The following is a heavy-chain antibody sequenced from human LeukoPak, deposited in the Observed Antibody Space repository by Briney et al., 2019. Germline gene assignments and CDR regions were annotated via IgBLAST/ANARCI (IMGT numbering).Heavy chain of an antibody. V-gene: IGHV1-18*04. J-gene: IGHJ4*02. D-gene: IGHD3-16*01. Sequence: VASVKVSCKASGYTFTSYGITWVRQAPGQGFEWMGWISTYNGNTNYAQNLQGRVTMTTDTSTSTAYMELRSLRSDDTAVYYCARGGRLGELFSPDYWGQGTLVTVSS. CDR3: ARGGRLGELFSPDY. CDR2: ISTYNGNT. CDR1: GYTFTSYG.